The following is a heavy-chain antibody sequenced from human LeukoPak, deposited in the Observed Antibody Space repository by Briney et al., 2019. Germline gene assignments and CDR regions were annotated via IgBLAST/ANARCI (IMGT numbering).Heavy chain of an antibody. D-gene: IGHD1-26*01. V-gene: IGHV1-2*02. CDR3: ARRVGATTKWFDP. CDR1: GGTFSGYY. J-gene: IGHJ5*02. CDR2: INPNSGGT. Sequence: GASVKVSCKASGGTFSGYYMHWVRQAPGQGLEWMGWINPNSGGTNYAQKFQGRVTMTRDTSISTAYMELSRLRSDDTAVYYCARRVGATTKWFDPWGQGTLVTVSS.